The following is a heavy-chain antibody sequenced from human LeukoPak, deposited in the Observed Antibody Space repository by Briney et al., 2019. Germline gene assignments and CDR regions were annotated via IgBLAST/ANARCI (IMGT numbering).Heavy chain of an antibody. D-gene: IGHD6-19*01. Sequence: GGSLRLCCAASGFTVSSNYMSWVRQAPGKGLEWVSVIYSGGSTYYADSVKGRFTISRDNSKNTLYLQMNSLRAEDTAVYYCASSGWYGAYWGQGTLVTVSS. CDR1: GFTVSSNY. CDR3: ASSGWYGAY. J-gene: IGHJ4*02. V-gene: IGHV3-66*01. CDR2: IYSGGST.